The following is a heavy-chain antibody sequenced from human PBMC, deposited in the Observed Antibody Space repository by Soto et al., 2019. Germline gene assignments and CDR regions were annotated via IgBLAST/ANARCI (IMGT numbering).Heavy chain of an antibody. Sequence: QLRLQESGPGLVKPSDTLALTCSVSGGSIRSHGYYWAWIRQPPGKGREWIGSMYYSGTTYYNPSLKSRVTLSISSAKNQCSLKVKSVTAADTAVYYCARPVYSGNFFANAARFDPWGQGTLVTVSS. CDR1: GGSIRSHGYY. CDR3: ARPVYSGNFFANAARFDP. CDR2: MYYSGTT. D-gene: IGHD1-26*01. J-gene: IGHJ5*02. V-gene: IGHV4-39*01.